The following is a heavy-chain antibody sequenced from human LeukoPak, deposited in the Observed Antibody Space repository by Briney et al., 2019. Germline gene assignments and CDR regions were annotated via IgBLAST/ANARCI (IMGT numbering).Heavy chain of an antibody. V-gene: IGHV3-9*01. CDR1: GFTFDDYA. CDR3: AKDITSLGDGYFDY. D-gene: IGHD2-21*01. CDR2: ISWNSGSI. J-gene: IGHJ4*02. Sequence: PGGSLRLSCAASGFTFDDYAMHWVRQAPGKGLEWVSGISWNSGSIGYADSVKGRFTISRDNAKNSLYLQMNSLRAEDTALYYCAKDITSLGDGYFDYWGQGALVTVSS.